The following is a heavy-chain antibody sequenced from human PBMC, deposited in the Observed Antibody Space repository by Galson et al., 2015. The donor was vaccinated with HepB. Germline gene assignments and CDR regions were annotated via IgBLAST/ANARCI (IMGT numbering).Heavy chain of an antibody. V-gene: IGHV1-18*01. D-gene: IGHD2-21*02. Sequence: SVKVSCKASGYTFTSYGISWVRQAPGQGLEWMGWISAYNGNTNYAQKLQGRVTMTTDTSTSTAYMELSSLRSEDTAVYYCARRGYCGGDCYSSLYYYYGMDVWGQGTTVTVSS. CDR1: GYTFTSYG. CDR2: ISAYNGNT. J-gene: IGHJ6*02. CDR3: ARRGYCGGDCYSSLYYYYGMDV.